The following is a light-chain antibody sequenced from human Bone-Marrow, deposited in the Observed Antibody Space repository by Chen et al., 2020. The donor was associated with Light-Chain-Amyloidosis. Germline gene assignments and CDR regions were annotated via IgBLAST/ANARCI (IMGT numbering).Light chain of an antibody. CDR3: SSYTITNTLV. CDR1: SSDVGGDNH. Sequence: QSALTQPASVSGSPGQSITISCTGTSSDVGGDNHVSWYQQHPDKAPKLMIYEVTNRPSWVPDRFSGSKSDNPAYLTSSELQTEDEADYFCSSYTITNTLVFGSGTRVTVL. CDR2: EVT. J-gene: IGLJ1*01. V-gene: IGLV2-14*01.